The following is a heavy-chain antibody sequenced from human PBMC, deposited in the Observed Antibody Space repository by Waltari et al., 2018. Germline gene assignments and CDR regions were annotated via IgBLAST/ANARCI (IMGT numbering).Heavy chain of an antibody. Sequence: QVQLQESGPGLVKPSETLSLTCTVSGGSISSYYWSWIRQPPGKGLEWIGYIYYSGSTNYNPSLKSRVTISVDTSKNQFSLKLSSVTAADTAVYYCARDPTYYYGSGSSGGKGGMDVWGQGTTVTVSS. CDR1: GGSISSYY. J-gene: IGHJ6*02. CDR3: ARDPTYYYGSGSSGGKGGMDV. D-gene: IGHD3-10*01. V-gene: IGHV4-59*01. CDR2: IYYSGST.